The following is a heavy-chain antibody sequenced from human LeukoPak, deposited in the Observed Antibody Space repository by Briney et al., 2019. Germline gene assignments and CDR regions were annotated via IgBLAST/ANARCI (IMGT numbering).Heavy chain of an antibody. J-gene: IGHJ4*02. D-gene: IGHD3-22*01. CDR3: ARDSYYDSN. CDR2: INSDVSSA. CDR1: GFTFSSYW. Sequence: GGSLSLSCAVSGFTFSSYWMDWVRQAPGKRLVRVSRINSDVSSANYADSVKGRFTISRDNAKNTLYLQMNSLRAEDTAVYYCARDSYYDSNWGQGTLVTVSS. V-gene: IGHV3-74*01.